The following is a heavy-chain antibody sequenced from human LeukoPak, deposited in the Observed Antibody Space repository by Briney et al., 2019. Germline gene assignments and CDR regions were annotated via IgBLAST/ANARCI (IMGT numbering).Heavy chain of an antibody. V-gene: IGHV3-48*03. CDR1: GFTFSSDE. D-gene: IGHD3-10*02. Sequence: GGSLRLSCAASGFTFSSDEMNWVRQAPGKGLEWVSYISSSGSTIYYADSVKGRFTISRDNAKNSLYLQMNSLRAEDTAVYYCAELGITMIGGVWGKGTTVTISS. CDR3: AELGITMIGGV. CDR2: ISSSGSTI. J-gene: IGHJ6*04.